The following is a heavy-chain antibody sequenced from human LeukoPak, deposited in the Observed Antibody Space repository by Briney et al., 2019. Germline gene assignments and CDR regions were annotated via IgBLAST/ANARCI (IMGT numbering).Heavy chain of an antibody. CDR3: ARDFRGGYYGSGGYYNNN. Sequence: GGSLRLSCAASGFTVSSNYMSWVRQAPGKGLEWVSVIYSGGSTYYADSVKGRFTISRDKSKNTLYLQMNSLRAEDTAVYYCARDFRGGYYGSGGYYNNNWGQGTLVTVSS. CDR1: GFTVSSNY. V-gene: IGHV3-66*01. CDR2: IYSGGST. D-gene: IGHD3-10*01. J-gene: IGHJ4*02.